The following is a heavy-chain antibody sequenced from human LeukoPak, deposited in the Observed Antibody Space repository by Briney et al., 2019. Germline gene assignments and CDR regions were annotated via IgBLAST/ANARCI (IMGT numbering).Heavy chain of an antibody. D-gene: IGHD5-12*01. CDR2: ISYDGSNK. V-gene: IGHV3-30*18. CDR3: AKDPRWGSSGYQPYYFDY. J-gene: IGHJ4*02. CDR1: GFTFSSYG. Sequence: PGESLRLSCAASGFTFSSYGMHWVRQAPGKGLEWVAVISYDGSNKYYADSVKGRFTISRDNSKNTLYLQMNSLRAEDTAVYYCAKDPRWGSSGYQPYYFDYWGQGTLVTVSS.